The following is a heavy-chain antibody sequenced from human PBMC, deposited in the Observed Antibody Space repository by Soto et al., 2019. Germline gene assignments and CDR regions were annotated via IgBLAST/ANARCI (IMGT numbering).Heavy chain of an antibody. CDR2: ISAYNGNT. D-gene: IGHD1-7*01. V-gene: IGHV1-18*04. J-gene: IGHJ5*02. CDR3: ARAFSGTARTGCDP. CDR1: GYTVSIYV. Sequence: VKVARKASGYTVSIYVVGGVRQAPGQGLEWMGWISAYNGNTNYAQKLQGRVTMTTDTSTSTAYMELRSLRSDDTAVYYCARAFSGTARTGCDPWGQGTLVTVSA.